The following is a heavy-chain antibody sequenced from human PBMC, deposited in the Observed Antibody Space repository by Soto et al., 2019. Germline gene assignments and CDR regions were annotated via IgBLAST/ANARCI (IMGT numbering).Heavy chain of an antibody. D-gene: IGHD5-12*01. J-gene: IGHJ6*02. CDR2: ISWKSDII. V-gene: IGHV3-9*01. CDR1: GFTYDAYG. CDR3: AKDMQVATIWGNYYFYGMDV. Sequence: EELLVESGGGLVQPGRSLRLSCVASGFTYDAYGMHWVRQVPGKGLEWVAGISWKSDIIGYGESVKGRFTISRDNAKNSLYLQMNSLRVEDTALYYCAKDMQVATIWGNYYFYGMDVWGQGTTVTVSS.